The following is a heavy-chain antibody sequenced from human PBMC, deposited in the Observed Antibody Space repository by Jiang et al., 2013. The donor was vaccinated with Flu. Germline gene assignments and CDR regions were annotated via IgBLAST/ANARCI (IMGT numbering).Heavy chain of an antibody. CDR3: ARDTPFGESNASQFDY. CDR2: ISHGGNT. V-gene: IGHV4-38-2*02. D-gene: IGHD3-10*01. CDR1: GYSLSSGYY. J-gene: IGHJ4*02. Sequence: GSGLVKPSETLSLTCAVSGYSLSSGYYWAWIRQTPGKGLEWIGSISHGGNTYYSSSLKSRVTMSVDTSRNQLSLRLSSVTAADTAVYYCARDTPFGESNASQFDYWGQGLLVTVSS.